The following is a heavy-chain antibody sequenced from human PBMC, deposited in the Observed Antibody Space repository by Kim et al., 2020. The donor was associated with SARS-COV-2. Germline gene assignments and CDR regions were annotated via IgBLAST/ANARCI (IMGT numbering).Heavy chain of an antibody. CDR1: GFTFSSYA. CDR3: ARDGGSGSIWGTAY. D-gene: IGHD3-10*01. J-gene: IGHJ4*02. V-gene: IGHV3-30-3*01. CDR2: ISYDGSNK. Sequence: GGSLRLSCAASGFTFSSYAMHWVRQAPGKGLEWVAVISYDGSNKYYADSVKGRFTISRDNSKNTLYLQMNSLRAEDTAVYYCARDGGSGSIWGTAYWGQG.